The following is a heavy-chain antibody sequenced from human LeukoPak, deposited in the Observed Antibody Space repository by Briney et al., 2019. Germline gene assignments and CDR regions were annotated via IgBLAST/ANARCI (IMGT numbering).Heavy chain of an antibody. CDR2: FDPDTTEE. J-gene: IGHJ4*02. CDR1: GYTLTELS. CDR3: AALPHFYSSGWQSYFDY. D-gene: IGHD6-19*01. V-gene: IGHV1-24*01. Sequence: GASVKVSCKVSGYTLTELSMHWVRQAPGKGLEGMGGFDPDTTEEIYAQRFQGRVTMTEDTSTDTAYMELSSLGSEDTAVYYCAALPHFYSSGWQSYFDYWGQGTLVTVSS.